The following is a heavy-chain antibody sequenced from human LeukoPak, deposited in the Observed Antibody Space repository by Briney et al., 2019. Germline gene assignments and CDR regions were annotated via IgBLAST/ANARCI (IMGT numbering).Heavy chain of an antibody. V-gene: IGHV3-7*03. D-gene: IGHD6-13*01. CDR2: IKPDGTTK. J-gene: IGHJ4*02. CDR1: GFPFSSYS. Sequence: GGSLRLSCAASGFPFSSYSMTWVRQAPGKGLEWVANIKPDGTTKFYVDSVKGRFTISRDNALNSLYLQMNSLRAEDTAIYYCARSIPYGTTWYGRSDYWGQGALVTVSS. CDR3: ARSIPYGTTWYGRSDY.